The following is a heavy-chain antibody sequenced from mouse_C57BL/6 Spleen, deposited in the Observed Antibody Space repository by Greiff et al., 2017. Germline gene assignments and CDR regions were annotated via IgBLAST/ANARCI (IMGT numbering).Heavy chain of an antibody. CDR3: ASMDTTGGYYFDD. Sequence: VQLQQSGPGLVQPSQSLSITCTVSGFSLTSYGVHWVRQSPGKGLEWLGVIWSGGSTDYNAAFISRLSISKDNSKSQVYLKMSSLQADDTAIYYCASMDTTGGYYFDDWGQGTTLTVSS. CDR2: IWSGGST. CDR1: GFSLTSYG. V-gene: IGHV2-2*01. J-gene: IGHJ2*01. D-gene: IGHD2-2*01.